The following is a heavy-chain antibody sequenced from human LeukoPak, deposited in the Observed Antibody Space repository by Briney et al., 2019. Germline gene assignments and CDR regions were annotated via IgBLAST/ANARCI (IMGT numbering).Heavy chain of an antibody. CDR3: ARDSSGYFGEVY. Sequence: SVKVSCKASGGTFSSYAISWVRQAPGQGLEWMGRIIPILGIANYAQKFQGRVTITADKSTSTAYTELSSLRSEDTAVYYCARDSSGYFGEVYWGQGTLVTVSS. CDR2: IIPILGIA. CDR1: GGTFSSYA. D-gene: IGHD3-22*01. V-gene: IGHV1-69*04. J-gene: IGHJ4*02.